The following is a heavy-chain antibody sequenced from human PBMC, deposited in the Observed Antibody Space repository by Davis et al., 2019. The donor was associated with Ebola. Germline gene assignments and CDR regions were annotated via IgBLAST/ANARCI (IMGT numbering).Heavy chain of an antibody. V-gene: IGHV4-59*01. J-gene: IGHJ4*02. CDR1: GDSISSDY. Sequence: SETLSLTCTVSGDSISSDYWSWIRQPPGKGLEWIGYIYYSGSTSYSPSLKSRVTISVDTSKNHFSLKLLSVTAADTAVYYCARRQGSKFDSWGQGTLVTVSS. CDR2: IYYSGST. CDR3: ARRQGSKFDS.